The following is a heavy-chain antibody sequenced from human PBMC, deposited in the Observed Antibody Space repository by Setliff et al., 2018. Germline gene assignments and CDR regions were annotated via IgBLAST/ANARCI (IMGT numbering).Heavy chain of an antibody. CDR1: GGTFSTYA. V-gene: IGHV1-69*10. CDR2: IIPMVGIA. D-gene: IGHD6-13*01. J-gene: IGHJ4*02. CDR3: AKARLPGTFYFDL. Sequence: ASVKVSCKASGGTFSTYAISWVRQAPGQGLEWVGGIIPMVGIANYAQKFQGGITITADKSTNTAYMELNSLRSEDTAVYFCAKARLPGTFYFDLWGQGTQVTAPQ.